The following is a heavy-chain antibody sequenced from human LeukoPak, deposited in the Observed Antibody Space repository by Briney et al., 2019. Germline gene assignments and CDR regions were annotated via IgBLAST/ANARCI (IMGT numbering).Heavy chain of an antibody. J-gene: IGHJ5*02. CDR3: ARHSICFDP. V-gene: IGHV4-59*08. CDR1: GGSISSYY. CDR2: ISYSGST. Sequence: PSETLSLTSTVSGGSISSYYWSWIRQPPGKGLEWIGYISYSGSTNYNPSLKSRVTISVDTSKNQFSLKLTSVTAADTAVYYCARHSICFDPWGQGTLVTVSS.